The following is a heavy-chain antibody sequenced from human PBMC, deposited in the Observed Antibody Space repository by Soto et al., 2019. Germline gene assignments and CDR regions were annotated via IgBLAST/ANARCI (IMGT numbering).Heavy chain of an antibody. CDR3: AHRRLVATIWGFDY. J-gene: IGHJ4*02. D-gene: IGHD5-12*01. Sequence: QITLKESGPTLVKPTQTLTLTCTFSGFSLSTSGVGVGWIRQPPGKALEWLALIYWDDDKRYSPSLKSRLTIRKPTPXNQVVLTMTNMDPVDTATYYCAHRRLVATIWGFDYWGQGTLVTVSS. CDR1: GFSLSTSGVG. V-gene: IGHV2-5*02. CDR2: IYWDDDK.